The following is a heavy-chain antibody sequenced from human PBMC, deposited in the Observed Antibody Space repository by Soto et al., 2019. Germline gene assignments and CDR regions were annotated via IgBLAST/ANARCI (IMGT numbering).Heavy chain of an antibody. Sequence: QVQLVESGGGVVQPGRSLRLSCAASGFTFSSYAMNWVRQAPGKGLEWVAVISYDGSNKYYADSVKGRFTISRDNSKKTMYLQMNSLRAEDTAVYYCARGVSAAMTPYFDYWGQGTLVTVSS. CDR1: GFTFSSYA. J-gene: IGHJ4*02. D-gene: IGHD2-2*01. V-gene: IGHV3-30-3*01. CDR3: ARGVSAAMTPYFDY. CDR2: ISYDGSNK.